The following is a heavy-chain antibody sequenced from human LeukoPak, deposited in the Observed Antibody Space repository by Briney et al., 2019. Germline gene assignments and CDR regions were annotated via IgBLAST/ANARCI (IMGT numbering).Heavy chain of an antibody. CDR1: GYTFTGYY. CDR3: ARSPQYYDILTGSTTSSNWFDP. V-gene: IGHV1-2*04. Sequence: GASVKVSCKASGYTFTGYYMHWVRQAPGQGLEWMGWINPNSGGTNYAQKFQGWVTMTRDTSISTAYMELSRLRSDDTAVYYCARSPQYYDILTGSTTSSNWFDPWGQGTLVTVSS. D-gene: IGHD3-9*01. J-gene: IGHJ5*02. CDR2: INPNSGGT.